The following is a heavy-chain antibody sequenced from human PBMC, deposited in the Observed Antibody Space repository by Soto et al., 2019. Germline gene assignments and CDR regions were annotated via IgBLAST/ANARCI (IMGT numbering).Heavy chain of an antibody. CDR1: GFTFSSYA. CDR2: ISGSGGST. CDR3: AYSSTPFDY. Sequence: EVQLLESGGGLVQPGGSLRLSCAASGFTFSSYAMSWVRQAPGKGLEWVSAISGSGGSTYYADSVKGRFSISRDKSKNRVYLQMNSLRAEGRTVYYCAYSSTPFDYSGQGTPVTVSS. V-gene: IGHV3-23*01. J-gene: IGHJ4*02. D-gene: IGHD6-13*01.